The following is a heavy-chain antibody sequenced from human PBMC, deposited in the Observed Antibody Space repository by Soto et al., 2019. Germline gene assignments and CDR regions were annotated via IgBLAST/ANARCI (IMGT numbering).Heavy chain of an antibody. D-gene: IGHD3-22*01. Sequence: ASVKVSCKASGGTFSSYAISWVRQAPGQGLEWMGGIIPIFGTANYAQKFQGRVTITADESTSTAYMELSSLRSEDTAVYYCARDLNSSGYYYYFDYWGQGTLVTVSS. CDR3: ARDLNSSGYYYYFDY. V-gene: IGHV1-69*13. CDR1: GGTFSSYA. CDR2: IIPIFGTA. J-gene: IGHJ4*02.